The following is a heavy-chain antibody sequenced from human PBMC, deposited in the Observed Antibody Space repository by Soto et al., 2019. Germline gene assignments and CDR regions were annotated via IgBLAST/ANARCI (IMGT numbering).Heavy chain of an antibody. CDR1: GLSLNNHW. Sequence: GEYLRIASAGSGLSLNNHWMHWVRQAPGKGLLWVARISYDGSIRDYADSVKDRFIVSRDNAKNTLDLQMNGLRVDDTAVYYCVRNNWGPDYWGQGT. CDR3: VRNNWGPDY. D-gene: IGHD7-27*01. V-gene: IGHV3-74*01. CDR2: ISYDGSIR. J-gene: IGHJ4*02.